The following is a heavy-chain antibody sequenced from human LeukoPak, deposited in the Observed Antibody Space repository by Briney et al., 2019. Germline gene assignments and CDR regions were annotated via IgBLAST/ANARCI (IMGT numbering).Heavy chain of an antibody. D-gene: IGHD3-16*01. CDR3: ARDPVGAEHAFDI. Sequence: SQTLSLTCTVSGGSISSSSYYWSWIRQPAGKGLEWIGRIYTSGSTNYNPSLRSRVTISVDTSKNQFSLKLSSVTAADAAVYYCARDPVGAEHAFDIWGQGTMVTVSS. V-gene: IGHV4-61*02. CDR1: GGSISSSSYY. J-gene: IGHJ3*02. CDR2: IYTSGST.